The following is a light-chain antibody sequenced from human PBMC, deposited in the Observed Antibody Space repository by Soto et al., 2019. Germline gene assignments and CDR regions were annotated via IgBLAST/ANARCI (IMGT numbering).Light chain of an antibody. Sequence: DTQMTQSPSSLSASVGDRVTITCQASHDIRNYLNWYQQRPGRAPKLLIYDASNVETGVPTRFSGSASGTDFTFTITGLQPEDIATYYCQQYENLPYTFGQGTKVDIK. CDR1: HDIRNY. J-gene: IGKJ2*01. CDR2: DAS. V-gene: IGKV1-33*01. CDR3: QQYENLPYT.